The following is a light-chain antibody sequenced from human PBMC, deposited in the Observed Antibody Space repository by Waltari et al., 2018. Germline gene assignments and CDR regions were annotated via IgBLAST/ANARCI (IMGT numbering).Light chain of an antibody. Sequence: SSELTQDPAVSVALGLTVSIPCHGDSLRHYHASWHQQKSGRAPVLRIYNKTRRPSGIPDRFSASSSGDTSSLTIAGAQAEDEADYYCNCRNTTGNLSVFGGGTKLSVL. CDR3: NCRNTTGNLSV. J-gene: IGLJ3*02. V-gene: IGLV3-19*01. CDR2: NKT. CDR1: SLRHYH.